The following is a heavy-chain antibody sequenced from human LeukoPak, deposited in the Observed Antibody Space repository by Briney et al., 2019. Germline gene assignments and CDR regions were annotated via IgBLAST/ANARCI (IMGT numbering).Heavy chain of an antibody. J-gene: IGHJ4*02. CDR1: GYTFTSYG. Sequence: ASVKVSCKASGYTFTSYGISWVRQAPGQGLEWMGWISAYNGNTNYAQKLQGRVTMTTDTSTSTAYMELRSLRSDDTAVYYCARGRDYGYVWGSYRYHPLDYWGQGTLVTVSS. V-gene: IGHV1-18*01. D-gene: IGHD3-16*02. CDR3: ARGRDYGYVWGSYRYHPLDY. CDR2: ISAYNGNT.